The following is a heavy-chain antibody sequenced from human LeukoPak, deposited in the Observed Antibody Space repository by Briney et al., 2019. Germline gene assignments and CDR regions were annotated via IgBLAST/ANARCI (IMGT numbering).Heavy chain of an antibody. D-gene: IGHD5-18*01. CDR3: ARARVDIAMFTWLNWYFDL. Sequence: QPGRSLRLSCTASGFSIGDYAMSWVRQAPGKGLEWVAVISYDGSNKYYADSVKGRFTISRDNSKNALYLQMNSLRAEDTAVYYCARARVDIAMFTWLNWYFDLWGRGTLVTVSS. J-gene: IGHJ2*01. V-gene: IGHV3-30-3*01. CDR1: GFSIGDYA. CDR2: ISYDGSNK.